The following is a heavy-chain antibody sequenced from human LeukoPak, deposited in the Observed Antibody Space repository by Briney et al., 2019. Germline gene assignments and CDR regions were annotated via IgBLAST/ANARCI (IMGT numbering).Heavy chain of an antibody. CDR2: IILGGSL. D-gene: IGHD3-22*01. CDR3: ARGPLYYYDSSSRSYYFDY. CDR1: GGSFSGYY. Sequence: SETLSLTCAVYGGSFSGYYWSWIRQPPGKGLEWIGEIILGGSLNHSPSLKSRVTISVETSKNQFSLKLRSVTAADTAVYYCARGPLYYYDSSSRSYYFDYWGQGTLVTVSS. V-gene: IGHV4-34*01. J-gene: IGHJ4*02.